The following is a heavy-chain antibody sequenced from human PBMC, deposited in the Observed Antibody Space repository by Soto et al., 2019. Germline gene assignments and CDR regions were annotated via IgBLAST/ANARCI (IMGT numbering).Heavy chain of an antibody. V-gene: IGHV3-15*01. CDR3: TRGNSGWYFVL. D-gene: IGHD1-7*01. J-gene: IGHJ2*01. CDR2: IKRKTDGGTT. Sequence: EVQLVESGGGLVKPGGSLRVSCAASGFTFSNAWMSWVRQAPGKGLEWVGRIKRKTDGGTTDYAAPVKDRFTISRDDAKSTLNLQINSLRSEDTDVYYCTRGNSGWYFVLWGRGTLVDVSS. CDR1: GFTFSNAW.